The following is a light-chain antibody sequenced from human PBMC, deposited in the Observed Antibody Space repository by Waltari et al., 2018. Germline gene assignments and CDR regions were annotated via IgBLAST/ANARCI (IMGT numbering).Light chain of an antibody. J-gene: IGKJ1*01. Sequence: DIVMTQSPDSLAVSLGERATIHCHSRQTVLYSANNMNSSTWYQHKPGQPPKLLISWASIRESGVPDRVTGSGSGTDFTLTISSLQAEDVAVYYCQQHYTTPWTFGQGTKVEIK. CDR1: QTVLYSANNMNS. V-gene: IGKV4-1*01. CDR3: QQHYTTPWT. CDR2: WAS.